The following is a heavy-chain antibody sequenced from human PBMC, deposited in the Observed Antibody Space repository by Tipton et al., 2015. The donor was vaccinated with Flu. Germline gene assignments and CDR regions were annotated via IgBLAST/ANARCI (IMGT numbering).Heavy chain of an antibody. Sequence: QLVQSGPEVKKPGSSVKVSCKASGGTFSSYAISWVRQAPGQGLEWMGGIIPILGIANYAQKFQGRVTITADESTSTAYMELSSLRSEDTAMYYCARDGDGYTPGGFDYWGQGTLVTVSS. J-gene: IGHJ4*02. CDR3: ARDGDGYTPGGFDY. CDR2: IIPILGIA. D-gene: IGHD5-24*01. CDR1: GGTFSSYA. V-gene: IGHV1-69*01.